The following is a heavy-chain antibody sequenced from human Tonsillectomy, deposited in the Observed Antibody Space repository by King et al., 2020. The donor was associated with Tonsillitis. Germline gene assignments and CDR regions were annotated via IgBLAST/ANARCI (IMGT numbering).Heavy chain of an antibody. J-gene: IGHJ4*02. CDR2: IYWDDDK. D-gene: IGHD1-1*01. CDR3: ARRQGGAGGKGGNEGGGDV. Sequence: ITLKESGPPLVHPTQPLTLTCILSGFSITSSGVGVGWIRQSPGKALEWLALIYWDDDKRYSPSLKSRLVSTKDTSHNQVVLTVTNMDPVDTGTYYCARRQGGAGGKGGNEGGGDVWGQGSRGAGSA. CDR1: GFSITSSGVG. V-gene: IGHV2-5*02.